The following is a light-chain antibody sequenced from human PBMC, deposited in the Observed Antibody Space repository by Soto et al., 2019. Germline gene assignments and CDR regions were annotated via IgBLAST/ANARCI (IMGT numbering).Light chain of an antibody. Sequence: EIVMTQSPAPLSVSPGERATLSCRSSQSVSSNLSWYQQKPGQAPRLLIYGASTRATGIPARFSGSGSGTEFNLTISSLQSEDVAVYYCQQYNNWPPLTFGGGTKVEIK. CDR3: QQYNNWPPLT. J-gene: IGKJ4*01. V-gene: IGKV3-15*01. CDR2: GAS. CDR1: QSVSSN.